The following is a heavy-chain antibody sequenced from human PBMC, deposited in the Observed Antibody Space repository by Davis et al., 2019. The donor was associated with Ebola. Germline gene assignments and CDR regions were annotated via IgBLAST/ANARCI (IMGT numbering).Heavy chain of an antibody. CDR3: ARRTNYDFWSGYYLY. V-gene: IGHV3-30*14. D-gene: IGHD3-3*01. J-gene: IGHJ4*02. Sequence: PGGSLRLSCAASGFTFSSYAMHWVRQAPGKGLEWVAVISYDGSNKYYADSVKGRFTISRDNSKNTLYLQMNSLRAEDTAVYYCARRTNYDFWSGYYLYWGQGTLVTVSS. CDR1: GFTFSSYA. CDR2: ISYDGSNK.